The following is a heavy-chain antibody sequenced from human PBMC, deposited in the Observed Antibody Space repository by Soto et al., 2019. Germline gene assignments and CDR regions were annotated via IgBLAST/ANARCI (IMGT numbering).Heavy chain of an antibody. J-gene: IGHJ4*02. CDR2: TNPNSGNT. CDR3: ARSGGSINWRPDY. Sequence: ASVIVSCKASGYTFTSFDINWVRQATGQGLEWMGWTNPNSGNTGYAQKFQGRVTMTRNTSISTAYMELSSLRSEDTAVYYCARSGGSINWRPDYWGQGTLVTVSS. CDR1: GYTFTSFD. V-gene: IGHV1-8*01. D-gene: IGHD2-15*01.